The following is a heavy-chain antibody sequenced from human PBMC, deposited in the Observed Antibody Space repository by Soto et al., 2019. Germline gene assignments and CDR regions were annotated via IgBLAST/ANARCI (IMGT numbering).Heavy chain of an antibody. CDR3: ARAGSSGFDAFDI. V-gene: IGHV3-21*01. D-gene: IGHD6-6*01. CDR1: GFTFSSYS. J-gene: IGHJ3*02. CDR2: ISSSSSYI. Sequence: GGSLRLSCAASGFTFSSYSMNWVRQAPGKGLEWVSSISSSSSYIYYADSVKGRFTISRDNAKNSLYLQMNRLRAEDTAVYYCARAGSSGFDAFDIWGQGTMVTVSS.